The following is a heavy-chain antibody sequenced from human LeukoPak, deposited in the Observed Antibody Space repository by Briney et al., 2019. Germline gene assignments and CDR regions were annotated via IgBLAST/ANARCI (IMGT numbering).Heavy chain of an antibody. CDR2: INPNSGGT. CDR1: GYTFTSYY. CDR3: ARDLWDIVAFNYFDY. Sequence: ASVKVSCKASGYTFTSYYMHWVRQAPGQGLEWMGWINPNSGGTNYAQKFQGRVTMTRDTSISTAYMELSRLRSDDTAVYYCARDLWDIVAFNYFDYWGQGTLVTVSS. D-gene: IGHD5-12*01. V-gene: IGHV1-2*02. J-gene: IGHJ4*02.